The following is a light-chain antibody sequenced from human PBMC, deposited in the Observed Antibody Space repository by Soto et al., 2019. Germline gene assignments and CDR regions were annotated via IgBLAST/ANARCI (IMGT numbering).Light chain of an antibody. V-gene: IGLV2-14*03. CDR3: SSYTSSSTLDVV. Sequence: QSVLTQPASVSGSPGQSITISCTATSSDVGGYRYVSWYQQYPDKAPKLMIYDVSSRPSGVSNRFSGSKSGNPASLTISGLQAEDEADYYCSSYTSSSTLDVVFGGGTKLTVL. J-gene: IGLJ2*01. CDR2: DVS. CDR1: SSDVGGYRY.